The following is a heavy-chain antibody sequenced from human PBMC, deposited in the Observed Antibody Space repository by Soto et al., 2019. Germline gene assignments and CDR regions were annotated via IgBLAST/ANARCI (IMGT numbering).Heavy chain of an antibody. J-gene: IGHJ4*02. CDR1: GFTYTRYS. Sequence: GGSLRLSCAASGFTYTRYSMNWVRQAPGKGLEWVSSISSTTNYIYYGDSMKGRFTISRDNAKNSLYLEMNSLRAEDTAVYYCARESEDLTSNFDYWGQGTLVTVS. CDR2: ISSTTNYI. CDR3: ARESEDLTSNFDY. V-gene: IGHV3-21*06.